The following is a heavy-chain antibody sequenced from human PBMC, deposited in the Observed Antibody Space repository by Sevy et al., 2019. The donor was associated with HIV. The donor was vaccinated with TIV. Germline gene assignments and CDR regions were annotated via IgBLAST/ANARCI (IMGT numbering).Heavy chain of an antibody. CDR3: AKGYSLVVVAAIDY. D-gene: IGHD2-15*01. J-gene: IGHJ4*02. CDR1: GFTFSSHG. V-gene: IGHV3-30*18. CDR2: ISYDGSNK. Sequence: GGSLRLSCAASGFTFSSHGMHWVRQAPGKGLEWVAVISYDGSNKYYADSVKGRFTISRDNSKNTLYLQMNSLRAEDTAVYYCAKGYSLVVVAAIDYWGQGTLVTVSS.